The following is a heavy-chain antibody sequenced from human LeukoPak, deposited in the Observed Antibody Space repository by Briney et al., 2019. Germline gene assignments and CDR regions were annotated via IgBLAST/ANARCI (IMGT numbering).Heavy chain of an antibody. V-gene: IGHV6-1*01. Sequence: SQTLSLTCAISGDSVSSNSAAWNWIRQSPSRGLEWLGRTYYRSKWYNDYAVSVKSRITINPDTSKNQFSLQLNSVTPEDTAVYYCARGIYYYDSSGRYYFDYWGQGTLVTVSS. J-gene: IGHJ4*02. CDR3: ARGIYYYDSSGRYYFDY. CDR1: GDSVSSNSAA. CDR2: TYYRSKWYN. D-gene: IGHD3-22*01.